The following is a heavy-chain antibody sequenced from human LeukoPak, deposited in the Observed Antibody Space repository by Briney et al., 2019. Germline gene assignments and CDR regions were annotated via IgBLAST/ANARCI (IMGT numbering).Heavy chain of an antibody. D-gene: IGHD6-19*01. J-gene: IGHJ5*02. CDR2: ISYDGSYT. V-gene: IGHV3-30*04. Sequence: QPGGSLRLSCEASGFTFSRYAMHWVRQAPGKGLEWVAVISYDGSYTYYADSVKGRFTISRDNSKNTLYLQMNSLRAEDTAVYYCAKDRKAVGWYWNWFDPWGQGTLVTVSS. CDR3: AKDRKAVGWYWNWFDP. CDR1: GFTFSRYA.